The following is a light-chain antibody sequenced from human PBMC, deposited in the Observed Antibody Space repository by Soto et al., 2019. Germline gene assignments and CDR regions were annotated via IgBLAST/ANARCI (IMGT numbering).Light chain of an antibody. CDR1: QSVSSSY. CDR2: GAS. J-gene: IGKJ4*02. V-gene: IGKV3-20*01. CDR3: QQYGSSPLT. Sequence: EIVLTQSPGTLSLSPGERATRSCRASQSVSSSYLAWYQHKPGQAPWLLIDGASSRATGIPVRFSGSGSGTDFTLNISRFAPEDFAVYYCQQYGSSPLTFRGGTKVEIK.